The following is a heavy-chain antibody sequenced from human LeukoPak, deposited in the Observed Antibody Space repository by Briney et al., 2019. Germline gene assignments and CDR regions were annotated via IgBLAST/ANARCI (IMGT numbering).Heavy chain of an antibody. V-gene: IGHV3-66*01. J-gene: IGHJ4*02. D-gene: IGHD4-17*01. Sequence: GGSLRLSCTVSGFTVSSNYMSWVRQAPGKGLEWVSVIYSGGSTYYADSVRGRFTISRDNSKNTLYLQMNSLRAEDMAVYYCARVYPTVTGFDYWGQGTLVTVSS. CDR1: GFTVSSNY. CDR3: ARVYPTVTGFDY. CDR2: IYSGGST.